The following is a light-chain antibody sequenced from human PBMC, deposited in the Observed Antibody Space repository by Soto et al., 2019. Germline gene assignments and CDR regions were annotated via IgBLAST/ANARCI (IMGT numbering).Light chain of an antibody. J-gene: IGLJ1*01. CDR3: CSYAGSDTYV. Sequence: QSVLTQPASVSGSPGQAITISCTGTSSDVGSYNIVSWYQQYPGKAPKLMIYEGSKRPSGVSIRFSGSKSGNTASLTISGLQAEDEADYYCCSYAGSDTYVSGPGTKVT. V-gene: IGLV2-23*01. CDR2: EGS. CDR1: SSDVGSYNI.